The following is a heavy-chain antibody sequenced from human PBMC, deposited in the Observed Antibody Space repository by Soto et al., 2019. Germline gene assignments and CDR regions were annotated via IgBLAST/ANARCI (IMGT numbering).Heavy chain of an antibody. CDR2: SSSYI. J-gene: IGHJ5*02. D-gene: IGHD3-10*01. CDR3: TRDTYFYGSGSYGP. V-gene: IGHV3-21*01. Sequence: SSSYIYYADSVKGRFTISRDNAKNSLYLQMNSLRAEDTAVYYCTRDTYFYGSGSYGPWGQGTLVTVSS.